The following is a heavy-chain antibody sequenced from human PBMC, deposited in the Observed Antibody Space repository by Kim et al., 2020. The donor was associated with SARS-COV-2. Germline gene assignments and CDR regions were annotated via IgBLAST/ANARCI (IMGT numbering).Heavy chain of an antibody. Sequence: KFQGRVTITADESTSTAYMELSSLRSEDTAVYYCARLDYYGSGSSVVADYWGQGTLVTVSS. J-gene: IGHJ4*02. CDR3: ARLDYYGSGSSVVADY. V-gene: IGHV1-69*01. D-gene: IGHD3-10*01.